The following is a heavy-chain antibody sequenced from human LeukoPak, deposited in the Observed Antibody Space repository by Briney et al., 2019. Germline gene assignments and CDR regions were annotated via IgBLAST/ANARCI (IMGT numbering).Heavy chain of an antibody. Sequence: GGSLRLSCAASGFTFSSYAMSWVRQAPGKGLEWVSAISGSGGSTYYADSVKGRFTISRDNSKKTLYLQMNSLRAEDTAVYYCTRRQPLGSTTYWYFDLWGRGTQVTVSS. CDR1: GFTFSSYA. J-gene: IGHJ2*01. CDR2: ISGSGGST. V-gene: IGHV3-23*01. CDR3: TRRQPLGSTTYWYFDL. D-gene: IGHD6-13*01.